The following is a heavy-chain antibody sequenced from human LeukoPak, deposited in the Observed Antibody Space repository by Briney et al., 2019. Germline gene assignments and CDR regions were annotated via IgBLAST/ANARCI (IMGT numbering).Heavy chain of an antibody. CDR1: GYTFTSYD. CDR2: MNPNSGNT. D-gene: IGHD2-8*01. Sequence: ASVKVSCKASGYTFTSYDINWVRQATGQGLEWMGWMNPNSGNTGYAQKFQGRVTMTRNTSISTAYMGLSSLRSEDTAVYYCARGRILYSTPRLFDPWGQGTLVTVSS. V-gene: IGHV1-8*01. CDR3: ARGRILYSTPRLFDP. J-gene: IGHJ5*02.